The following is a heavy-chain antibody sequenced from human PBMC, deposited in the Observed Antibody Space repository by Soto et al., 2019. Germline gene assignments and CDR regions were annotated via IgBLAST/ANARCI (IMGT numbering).Heavy chain of an antibody. D-gene: IGHD4-17*01. CDR3: ARPRTDYGEPYYYYGMDV. Sequence: SETLSLTCTVSGGSISSSSYYWGWIRQPPGKGQEWIGSIYYSGSTYYNPSLKSRVTISVDTSKNQFSLKLSSVTAADTAVYYCARPRTDYGEPYYYYGMDVWAKGPRSPSP. CDR2: IYYSGST. V-gene: IGHV4-39*01. J-gene: IGHJ6*02. CDR1: GGSISSSSYY.